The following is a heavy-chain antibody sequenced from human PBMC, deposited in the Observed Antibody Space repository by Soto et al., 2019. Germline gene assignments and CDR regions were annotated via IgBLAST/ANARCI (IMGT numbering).Heavy chain of an antibody. CDR3: AKYAWEQQLVLVDYYGMDV. J-gene: IGHJ6*02. CDR1: GFTFSSYE. Sequence: GGSLRLACAASGFTFSSYEMNWVRQAPGKGLEWVSYISSSGSTIYYADSVKGRFTISRDNAKNSLYLQMNRVRADETAVYYCAKYAWEQQLVLVDYYGMDVWGQGTTVTVSS. CDR2: ISSSGSTI. D-gene: IGHD6-13*01. V-gene: IGHV3-48*03.